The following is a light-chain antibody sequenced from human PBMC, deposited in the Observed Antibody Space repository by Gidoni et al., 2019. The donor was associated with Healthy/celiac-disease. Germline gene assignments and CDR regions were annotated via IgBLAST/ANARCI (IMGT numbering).Light chain of an antibody. J-gene: IGKJ1*01. CDR3: MQALQTPVT. CDR1: QSLLHSNGYNY. V-gene: IGKV2-28*01. CDR2: LGS. Sequence: DIVMTQSPLSLPVTPGEPASISCRSSQSLLHSNGYNYLDWYLQKPGQSPQLLIYLGSNRASGVPDRFSGSGSGTDFTLKISRVEAEDVGVYYCMQALQTPVTFGQWTKVEIK.